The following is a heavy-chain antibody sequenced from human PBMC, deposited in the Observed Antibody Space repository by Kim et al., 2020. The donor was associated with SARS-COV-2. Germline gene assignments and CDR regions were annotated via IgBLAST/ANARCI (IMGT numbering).Heavy chain of an antibody. Sequence: GGSLRLSCAASGFTFSSYGMHWVRQAPGKGLEWVAVISYDGSNKYYADSVKGRFTISRDNSKNTLYLQMNSLRAEDTAVYYCAKDRYYDLLRGEFDYWGQGTLVTVSS. CDR3: AKDRYYDLLRGEFDY. D-gene: IGHD3-22*01. V-gene: IGHV3-30*18. CDR1: GFTFSSYG. J-gene: IGHJ4*02. CDR2: ISYDGSNK.